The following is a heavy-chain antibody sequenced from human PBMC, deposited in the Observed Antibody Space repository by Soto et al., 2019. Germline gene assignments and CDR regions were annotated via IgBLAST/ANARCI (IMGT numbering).Heavy chain of an antibody. V-gene: IGHV3-23*01. D-gene: IGHD3-10*01. CDR2: ISGRDTTT. J-gene: IGHJ4*02. CDR3: AKLWFGELDPVDY. Sequence: LRLSCAASGFTFSSYAMSWVRQAPGKGLEWVSRISGRDTTTYYADSVKGRFTISRDNSKNTLYLQMSSLRAEDTAVYYCAKLWFGELDPVDYLGRGTLVTVSS. CDR1: GFTFSSYA.